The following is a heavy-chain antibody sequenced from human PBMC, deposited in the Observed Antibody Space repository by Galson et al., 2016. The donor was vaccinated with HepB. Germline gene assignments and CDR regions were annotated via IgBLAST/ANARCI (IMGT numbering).Heavy chain of an antibody. Sequence: SLRLSCAASGFTFSSYWMTWVRQVPGKGLEWVAFISYGGNNDYYVDSVKGRFTISRDNSKNTLYLQMNSLRHEDTAVYYCARACSGGRCYSGWGQGTLVTVSS. V-gene: IGHV3-30-3*01. D-gene: IGHD2-15*01. J-gene: IGHJ4*02. CDR3: ARACSGGRCYSG. CDR2: ISYGGNND. CDR1: GFTFSSYW.